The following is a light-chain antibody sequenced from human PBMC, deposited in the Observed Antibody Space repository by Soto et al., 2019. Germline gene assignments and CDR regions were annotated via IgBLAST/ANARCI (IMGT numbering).Light chain of an antibody. Sequence: EIVMTQSPATLSVSPGERATLSCRASQSVNNNLAWYLQKPGQAPRLLIYGASTRATGIPARFSGSGSGTDFTLTISSLQSEDFAVYFCQQYNNWPLTFGGGTKVEIK. CDR3: QQYNNWPLT. CDR1: QSVNNN. CDR2: GAS. V-gene: IGKV3D-15*01. J-gene: IGKJ4*01.